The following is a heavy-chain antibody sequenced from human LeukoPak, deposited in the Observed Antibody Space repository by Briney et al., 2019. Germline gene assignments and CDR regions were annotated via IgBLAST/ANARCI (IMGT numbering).Heavy chain of an antibody. CDR3: ASLPAATYFDY. D-gene: IGHD2-2*01. V-gene: IGHV4-38-2*02. Sequence: KPSETLSLTCTVSGYSISSGYYWGWIRQPPGKGLEWIGSIYLSGSTYYNPSLKSRVTISVDTSKNQFSLKLSSVTAADTAVYYCASLPAATYFDYWGQGTLVTVSS. J-gene: IGHJ4*02. CDR2: IYLSGST. CDR1: GYSISSGYY.